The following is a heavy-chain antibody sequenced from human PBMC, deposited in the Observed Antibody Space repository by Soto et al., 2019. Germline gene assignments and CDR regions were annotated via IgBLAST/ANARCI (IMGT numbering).Heavy chain of an antibody. CDR2: ISGSGGST. Sequence: EVQLLESGGGLVQPGGSPRLSCAASGFTFSSYAMSWVRQAPGKGLEWVSAISGSGGSTYYADSVKGRFTISRDNSKNTLYLQMNSLRAEDTAVYYCAKDRGVAVAGRDDAFDIWGQGTMVTVSS. J-gene: IGHJ3*02. CDR1: GFTFSSYA. CDR3: AKDRGVAVAGRDDAFDI. V-gene: IGHV3-23*01. D-gene: IGHD6-19*01.